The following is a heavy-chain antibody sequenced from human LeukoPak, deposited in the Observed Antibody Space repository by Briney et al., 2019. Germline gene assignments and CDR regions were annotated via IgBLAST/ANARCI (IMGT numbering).Heavy chain of an antibody. CDR3: AGRRYYDGSGYLE. CDR2: IYYSGRT. V-gene: IGHV4-39*01. CDR1: GDSVSRSDSY. D-gene: IGHD3-22*01. J-gene: IGHJ1*01. Sequence: SETLSLTCSVSGDSVSRSDSYWDWIRQPPGKGLEWIGTIYYSGRTYYSPSLKSRVTMSVDPSNNQFSLNLRSVTAADTALYYCAGRRYYDGSGYLEWGQGTLLSVSS.